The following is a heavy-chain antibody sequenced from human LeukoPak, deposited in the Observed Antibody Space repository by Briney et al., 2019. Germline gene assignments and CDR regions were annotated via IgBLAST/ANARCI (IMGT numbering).Heavy chain of an antibody. CDR3: AREVLDSSSWYWGSPTYPPRTNNWFDP. D-gene: IGHD6-13*01. V-gene: IGHV4-34*01. J-gene: IGHJ5*02. CDR2: INHSGST. CDR1: GGSFSGYY. Sequence: SETLSLTCAVHGGSFSGYYWSWIRQPPGKGLEWIGEINHSGSTNYNPSLKSRVTISVDTSKNQFSLKLSSVTAADTAVYYCAREVLDSSSWYWGSPTYPPRTNNWFDPWGQGTLVTVSS.